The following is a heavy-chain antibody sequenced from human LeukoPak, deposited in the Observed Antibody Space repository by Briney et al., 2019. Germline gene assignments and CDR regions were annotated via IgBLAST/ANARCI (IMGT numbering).Heavy chain of an antibody. CDR1: GYRFSSCG. CDR2: ISAYNGDT. CDR3: ARGGYYGSGSFPDY. V-gene: IGHV1-18*01. D-gene: IGHD3-10*01. Sequence: APVKASCTASGYRFSSCGINWMRQAPGQGLEWMGWISAYNGDTNYAQEFQGRVTMTTDTSTSTAYMDLRSLRSDDTAVYYCARGGYYGSGSFPDYWGQGTRVTVSS. J-gene: IGHJ4*02.